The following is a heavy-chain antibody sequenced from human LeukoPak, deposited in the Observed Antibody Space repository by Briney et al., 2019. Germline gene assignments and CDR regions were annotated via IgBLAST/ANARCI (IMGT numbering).Heavy chain of an antibody. CDR1: GYSFTSYW. J-gene: IGHJ3*02. D-gene: IGHD3-22*01. CDR3: ARVYYYDSSGPGAFDI. CDR2: IYPGDSDT. V-gene: IGHV5-51*01. Sequence: GESLKISCKGSGYSFTSYWIGWVRQMPGKGLEWMGIIYPGDSDTRYSPSFQGQVTISADKSISTAYLQWSSLEASDTAMYYCARVYYYDSSGPGAFDIWGQGTMVTVSS.